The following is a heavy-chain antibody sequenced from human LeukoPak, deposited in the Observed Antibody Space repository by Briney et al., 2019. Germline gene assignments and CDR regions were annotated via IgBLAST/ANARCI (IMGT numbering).Heavy chain of an antibody. CDR3: ARGSWELEEPFDY. CDR2: ISSSSSYI. J-gene: IGHJ4*02. V-gene: IGHV3-21*01. Sequence: NPGGSLRLSCAASGFTFSSYSMNWVRQAPGKGLEWVSSISSSSSYIYYADSVKGRFTISRDNAKNSLYLQMNSLRAEDTAVYYCARGSWELEEPFDYWGQGTLVTVSS. D-gene: IGHD1-26*01. CDR1: GFTFSSYS.